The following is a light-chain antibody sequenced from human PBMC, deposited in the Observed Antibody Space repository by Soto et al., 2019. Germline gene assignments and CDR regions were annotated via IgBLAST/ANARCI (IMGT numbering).Light chain of an antibody. CDR1: QTLLDSDDGNAY. CDR3: QQQSNWPRT. V-gene: IGKV2-40*01. Sequence: IVMTQTPGSLSVTPAGQAYISSRPSQTLLDSDDGNAYLDWYLQKPGQSPQLLIYRISSRASGVPDRFSGSGYGTDFTLTISSLEPEDLAVYYCQQQSNWPRTFGQGTKVDI. CDR2: RIS. J-gene: IGKJ1*01.